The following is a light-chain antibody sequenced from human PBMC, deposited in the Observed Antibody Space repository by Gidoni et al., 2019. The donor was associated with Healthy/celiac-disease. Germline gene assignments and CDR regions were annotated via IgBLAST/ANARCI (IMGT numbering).Light chain of an antibody. J-gene: IGKJ1*01. V-gene: IGKV3-11*01. CDR3: QQRSNWPRT. CDR1: QSVSSY. CDR2: DAS. Sequence: IVLPQSPATLSLSPGERATLSRRASQSVSSYLAWYQQKPGQAPRLLIYDASNRATGIPARFSGSGSGTDFTLTISSLEPEDFAVYYCQQRSNWPRTFGQGTKVEIK.